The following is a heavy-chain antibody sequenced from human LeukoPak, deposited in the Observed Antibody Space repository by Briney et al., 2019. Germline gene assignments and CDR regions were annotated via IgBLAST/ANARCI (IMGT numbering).Heavy chain of an antibody. J-gene: IGHJ4*02. V-gene: IGHV3-30*18. CDR3: AKYSGSSYFDY. CDR1: GFTFSSYG. CDR2: ISYDGSNK. Sequence: RPGGSLRLSCAASGFTFSSYGMHWVRRAPGKGLEWVAVISYDGSNKYYADSVKGRFTISRDNSKNTLYLQMNSLRAEDTAVYYCAKYSGSSYFDYWGQGTLVTVSS. D-gene: IGHD1-26*01.